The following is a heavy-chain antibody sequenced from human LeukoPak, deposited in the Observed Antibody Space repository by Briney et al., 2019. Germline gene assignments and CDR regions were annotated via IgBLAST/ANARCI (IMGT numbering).Heavy chain of an antibody. CDR3: ARVWEPKDYMDV. V-gene: IGHV1-8*03. D-gene: IGHD1-26*01. CDR2: MNPNSGNT. Sequence: ASVKVSCKASGYTFTSYDINWVRQATGQGLEWMGWMNPNSGNTGYAQKFQGRVTITRNTSISTAYMELRSLRSDDTAVYYCARVWEPKDYMDVWGKGTTVTVSS. CDR1: GYTFTSYD. J-gene: IGHJ6*03.